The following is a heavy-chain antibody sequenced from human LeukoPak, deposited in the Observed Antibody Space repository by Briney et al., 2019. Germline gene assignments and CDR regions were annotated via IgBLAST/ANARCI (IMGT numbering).Heavy chain of an antibody. Sequence: GGSLRLSCAASGFTFSSYWMNWVRQVPGKGLEWVANIKEDGSEQNHVDSVKGRFTISRDNAKNSLFLQMNSLRAEDTAVYYCARGLREAVGLDYCGQGTLVTVSS. D-gene: IGHD1-26*01. J-gene: IGHJ4*02. CDR3: ARGLREAVGLDY. V-gene: IGHV3-7*04. CDR1: GFTFSSYW. CDR2: IKEDGSEQ.